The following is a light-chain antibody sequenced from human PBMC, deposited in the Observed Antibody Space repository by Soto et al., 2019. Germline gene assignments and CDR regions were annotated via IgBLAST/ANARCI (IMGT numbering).Light chain of an antibody. CDR3: MQALQTTLS. CDR2: LGS. V-gene: IGKV2-28*01. Sequence: DIVLTQSPLSLPVTPGEPASISCRSSQSLLHRNGYNYLDWYLQKPGQSPQLLIYLGSNRASGVPDRFSGSGSCTDFTLKISRVEAEDGGNYYCMQALQTTLSFGGGTKV. J-gene: IGKJ4*01. CDR1: QSLLHRNGYNY.